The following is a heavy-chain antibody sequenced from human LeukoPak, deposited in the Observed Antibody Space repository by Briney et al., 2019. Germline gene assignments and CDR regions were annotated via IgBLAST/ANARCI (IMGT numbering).Heavy chain of an antibody. Sequence: SETLSLTCAVYGGSFSGYYWSWIRQPPGKGLEWIGEINHSGSTNYNPSLKSRVTISVDTSKNQFSLKLSSVTAADTAVYYCARQDAFDIWGQGTMVTVSS. CDR3: ARQDAFDI. V-gene: IGHV4-34*01. CDR2: INHSGST. CDR1: GGSFSGYY. J-gene: IGHJ3*02.